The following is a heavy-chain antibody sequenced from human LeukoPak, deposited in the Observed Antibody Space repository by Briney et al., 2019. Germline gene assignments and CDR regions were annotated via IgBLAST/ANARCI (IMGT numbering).Heavy chain of an antibody. V-gene: IGHV1-69*04. CDR3: ARDDCSGGSCYPNWFDP. CDR1: GGTFSSYA. D-gene: IGHD2-15*01. Sequence: ASVKVSCKASGGTFSSYAISWVRQAPGQGLEWMGRIIPILGIANYAQKFQGRVTITADKSTSTAYMELSSLRSEDTAVYYCARDDCSGGSCYPNWFDPWGQGTLVTVSS. CDR2: IIPILGIA. J-gene: IGHJ5*02.